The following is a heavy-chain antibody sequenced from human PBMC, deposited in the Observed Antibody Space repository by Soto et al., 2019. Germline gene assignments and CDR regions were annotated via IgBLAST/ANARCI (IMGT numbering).Heavy chain of an antibody. CDR2: IVPIFGIP. D-gene: IGHD2-15*01. V-gene: IGHV1-69*10. CDR1: GGTFSTTA. CDR3: ARDSHSAGGWFDP. Sequence: EASGKVSCKASGGTFSTTAITWVRQAPGQGLEWMGGIVPIFGIPNYAQKFQGRLAITADKSTNTAYMELISLRSEDTAVYYCARDSHSAGGWFDPWGLGTLVTVSS. J-gene: IGHJ5*02.